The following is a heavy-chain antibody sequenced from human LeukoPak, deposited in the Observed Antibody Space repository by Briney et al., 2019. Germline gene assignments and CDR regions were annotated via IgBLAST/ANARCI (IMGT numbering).Heavy chain of an antibody. CDR2: IMPLFGTA. CDR3: ARDVHGDYGSGWFGP. V-gene: IGHV1-69*05. J-gene: IGHJ5*02. D-gene: IGHD4-17*01. Sequence: SVKVSCKTSGGTFNNSAISWVRQAPGQGLEWLGGIMPLFGTAGYAQKFQGRVTITKDESTRTVYLELTSLTSDDTAVYYCARDVHGDYGSGWFGPWGQGTLVSVSS. CDR1: GGTFNNSA.